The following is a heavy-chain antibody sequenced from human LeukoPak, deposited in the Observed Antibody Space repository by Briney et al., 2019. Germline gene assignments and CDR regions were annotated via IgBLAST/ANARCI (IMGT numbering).Heavy chain of an antibody. V-gene: IGHV4-59*01. CDR1: GGSISSFY. Sequence: KTAETLSLTCTLSGGSISSFYWSWIRQPPGKGLEWIGYISYSGSTDYNPSLKSRVTISLDMSKSQFSLRLSSVTAADTAVYYCARDYLDLLTGYPYWYFDLWGRGTLVTVSS. J-gene: IGHJ2*01. CDR3: ARDYLDLLTGYPYWYFDL. D-gene: IGHD3-9*01. CDR2: ISYSGST.